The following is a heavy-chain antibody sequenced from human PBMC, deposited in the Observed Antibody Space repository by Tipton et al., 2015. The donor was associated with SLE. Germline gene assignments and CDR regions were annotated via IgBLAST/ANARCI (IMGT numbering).Heavy chain of an antibody. V-gene: IGHV4-34*01. CDR3: ARVRITGTYYYYYGMDV. CDR1: GGSFSGYY. J-gene: IGHJ6*02. D-gene: IGHD1-20*01. Sequence: TLSLTCAVYGGSFSGYYWSWIRQPPGKGLEWIGEINHSGSTNYNPSLKSRVTISVDTSKNQFSLKLSSVTAADTAVYYCARVRITGTYYYYYGMDVWGQGTAVTVSS. CDR2: INHSGST.